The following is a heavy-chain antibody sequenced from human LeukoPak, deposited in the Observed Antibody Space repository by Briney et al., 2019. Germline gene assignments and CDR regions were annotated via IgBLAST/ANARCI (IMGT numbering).Heavy chain of an antibody. CDR1: GGTFSSYT. CDR3: ARGYSNYVGYFDY. D-gene: IGHD4-11*01. CDR2: IIPILGIA. Sequence: SVKVSCKASGGTFSSYTISCVRQAPGQGLEWMGRIIPILGIANYAQKFQGRVTITADKSTSTAYMELSSLRSEDTAVYYCARGYSNYVGYFDYWGQGTLVTVSS. J-gene: IGHJ4*02. V-gene: IGHV1-69*02.